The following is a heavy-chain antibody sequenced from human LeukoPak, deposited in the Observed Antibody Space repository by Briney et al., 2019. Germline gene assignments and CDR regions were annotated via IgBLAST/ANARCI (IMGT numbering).Heavy chain of an antibody. CDR2: IYSSGST. D-gene: IGHD3-10*01. J-gene: IGHJ3*02. V-gene: IGHV4-59*08. CDR1: GGSISSYY. Sequence: PSETLSLTCTVSGGSISSYYWSWIRQPPGKGLEWIGYIYSSGSTNYNPSLKSRVTISVDTSKNQFSLKLSSVTAADTAVYYCARRRGAHTANALDIRGQGTMVTVSS. CDR3: ARRRGAHTANALDI.